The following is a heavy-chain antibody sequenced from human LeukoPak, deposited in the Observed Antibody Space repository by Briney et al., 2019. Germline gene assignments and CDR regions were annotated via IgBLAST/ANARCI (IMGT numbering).Heavy chain of an antibody. D-gene: IGHD3-10*01. CDR3: ARARGQSGVDY. J-gene: IGHJ4*02. CDR2: IYYSGST. CDR1: GGSISSYY. V-gene: IGHV4-59*01. Sequence: RTSETLSLTCTVSGGSISSYYWSWIRQPPGKGLEWIGYIYYSGSTNYNPSLKSRVTISVDTSKNQFSLKLSSVTAADTAVYYCARARGQSGVDYWGQGTLVTVSS.